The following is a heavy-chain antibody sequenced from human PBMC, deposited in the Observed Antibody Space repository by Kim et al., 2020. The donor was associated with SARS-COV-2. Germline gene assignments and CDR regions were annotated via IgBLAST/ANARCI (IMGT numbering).Heavy chain of an antibody. Sequence: SETLSLTCTVSGGSISTYHWSWIRQPPGKGLEWIGYIYYSGNTNYNPSLKSRVTMSVDTSKNQFSLELSSVTAADTAVYHCARGGHVGVSWTTALFDTLGQGTLVTVSS. V-gene: IGHV4-59*01. D-gene: IGHD2-15*01. CDR2: IYYSGNT. J-gene: IGHJ5*02. CDR3: ARGGHVGVSWTTALFDT. CDR1: GGSISTYH.